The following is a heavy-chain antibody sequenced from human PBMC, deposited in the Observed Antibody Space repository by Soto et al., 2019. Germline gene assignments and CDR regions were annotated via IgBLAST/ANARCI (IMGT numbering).Heavy chain of an antibody. Sequence: QGQLVQAGGDVQKPGSSVKVSCKACGGTFSSYPISWVRQAHGQGLEWMGGIIPLFGTADYAQKFQGRVTFTADESTSTAYMELSSLRSEDTAVNYCARGGNSDYYYGMNVWGQGTTVTVSS. CDR3: ARGGNSDYYYGMNV. CDR2: IIPLFGTA. J-gene: IGHJ6*02. CDR1: GGTFSSYP. V-gene: IGHV1-69*01. D-gene: IGHD2-21*02.